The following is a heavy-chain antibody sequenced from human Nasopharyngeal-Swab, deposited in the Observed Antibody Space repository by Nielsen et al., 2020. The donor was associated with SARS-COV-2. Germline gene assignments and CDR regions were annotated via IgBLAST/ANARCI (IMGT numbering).Heavy chain of an antibody. CDR2: ISSTGDYI. V-gene: IGHV3-21*01. Sequence: GGSLRLSCAASGFTFALYTINWVRQAPGKGLEWVSAISSTGDYIYYADSVKGRFTISRDNSKNTLYLQMNSLRAEDTAVYYCARDPLDQALWYFDLWGRGTLVTVSS. J-gene: IGHJ2*01. CDR3: ARDPLDQALWYFDL. CDR1: GFTFALYT.